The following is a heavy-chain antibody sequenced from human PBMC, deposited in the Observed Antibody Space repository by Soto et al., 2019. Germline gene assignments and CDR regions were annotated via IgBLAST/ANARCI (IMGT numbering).Heavy chain of an antibody. CDR1: GGTLSSYT. CDR2: INPSGGST. J-gene: IGHJ6*02. CDR3: ARDWTMDGMDV. D-gene: IGHD3-10*01. Sequence: DSVKVSFRAAGGTLSSYTIRWARQAPGQGLEWMGRINPSGGSTSYAQKFQGRVTMTRDTSTSTVYMELSSLRSEDTAVYYCARDWTMDGMDVWGQGTTVTISS. V-gene: IGHV1-46*01.